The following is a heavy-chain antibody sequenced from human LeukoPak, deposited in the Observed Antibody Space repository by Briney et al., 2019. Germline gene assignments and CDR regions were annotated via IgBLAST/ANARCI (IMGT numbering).Heavy chain of an antibody. J-gene: IGHJ4*02. Sequence: PGGSLRLSCAASGFTFSSYSMNWVRQAPGKGLEWVSAISGSGGSTYYADSVKGRFTISRDNSKNTLYLQMNSLRAEDTAVYYCAKGSYSSTIGDLDYWGQGTLVTVSS. CDR3: AKGSYSSTIGDLDY. D-gene: IGHD6-13*01. V-gene: IGHV3-23*01. CDR2: ISGSGGST. CDR1: GFTFSSYS.